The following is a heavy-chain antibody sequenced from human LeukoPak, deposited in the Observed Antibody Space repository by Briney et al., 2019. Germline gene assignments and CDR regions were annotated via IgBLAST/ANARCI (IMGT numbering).Heavy chain of an antibody. CDR1: GFTFSSYS. Sequence: PGGSLRLSCAASGFTFSSYSMNWVRQAPGKGLEWVSVISASGGTTDYADSARGRFTISRDNSKNTLYLQMNDLRAEDTAVYYCAKGGRGTYYSDSWGQGTLVTVSS. CDR3: AKGGRGTYYSDS. CDR2: ISASGGTT. D-gene: IGHD3-10*01. J-gene: IGHJ4*02. V-gene: IGHV3-23*01.